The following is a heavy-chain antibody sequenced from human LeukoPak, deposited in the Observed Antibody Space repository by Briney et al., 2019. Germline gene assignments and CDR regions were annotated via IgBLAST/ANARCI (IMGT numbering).Heavy chain of an antibody. Sequence: GGSLRLSCAASGFTFSSYWMNWARQAPGKGLEWVASINHNGNVNYYVDSVKGRFTISRDNAKNSLYLQMSNLRAEDTAVYYCARVTLPAAYFDYWGQGTLVTVSS. V-gene: IGHV3-7*03. CDR2: INHNGNVN. CDR3: ARVTLPAAYFDY. D-gene: IGHD2-2*01. CDR1: GFTFSSYW. J-gene: IGHJ4*02.